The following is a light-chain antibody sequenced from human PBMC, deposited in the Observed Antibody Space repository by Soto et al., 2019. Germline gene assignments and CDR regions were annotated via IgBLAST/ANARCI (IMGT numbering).Light chain of an antibody. J-gene: IGLJ3*02. CDR1: SSDVGYSNH. CDR2: DVN. CDR3: SSYTSSDTLV. V-gene: IGLV2-14*01. Sequence: PAYVNRSDLEALTIITKKTSSDVGYSNHVSWYQQHPGKVPKLIIYDVNNRPSGVSDRFSGSKSGNTASLTISGLQSEDDGDYYCSSYTSSDTLVFGGGTKVTVL.